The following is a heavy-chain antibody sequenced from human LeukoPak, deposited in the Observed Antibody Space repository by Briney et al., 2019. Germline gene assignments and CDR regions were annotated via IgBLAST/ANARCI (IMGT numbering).Heavy chain of an antibody. J-gene: IGHJ4*02. Sequence: PSGTLSLTCTVSDGSLSSYYRSWIRQSPGKGLEWIGYIYYNGNSNYNPSLKSRVTISVDTSKNQFSLKLSSVTAADTAVYYCARGPYYYNSDAAYYFDYWGQGTLVTVSS. CDR1: DGSLSSYY. V-gene: IGHV4-59*01. CDR3: ARGPYYYNSDAAYYFDY. CDR2: IYYNGNS. D-gene: IGHD3-22*01.